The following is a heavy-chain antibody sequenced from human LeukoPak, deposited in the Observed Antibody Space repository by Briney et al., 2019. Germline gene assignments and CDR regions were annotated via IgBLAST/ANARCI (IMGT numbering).Heavy chain of an antibody. V-gene: IGHV1-69*05. J-gene: IGHJ6*03. CDR1: GYTFTSYG. CDR2: IIPIFGTA. CDR3: ASGSSDDSSGYYSGYYYYMDV. D-gene: IGHD3-22*01. Sequence: SVKVSCKASGYTFTSYGISWVRQAPGQGLEWMGGIIPIFGTANYAQKFQGRVTITTDESTSTAYMELSSLRSEDTAVYYCASGSSDDSSGYYSGYYYYMDVWGKGTTVTVSS.